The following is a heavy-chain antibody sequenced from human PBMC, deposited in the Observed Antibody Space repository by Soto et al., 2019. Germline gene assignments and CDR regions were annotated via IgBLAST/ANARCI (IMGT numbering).Heavy chain of an antibody. V-gene: IGHV4-61*01. CDR1: GASLRSGTYY. D-gene: IGHD3-10*01. CDR2: ISHSGRT. CDR3: PYGSSFDY. Sequence: SETLSLTCTVSGASLRSGTYYWSWIRQPPGKGLEWIGYISHSGRTNYAPSLKSRLTMSVDTSQNQFSLQLNSVTAADTAVYFCPYGSSFDYWGQGTLVTVSS. J-gene: IGHJ4*02.